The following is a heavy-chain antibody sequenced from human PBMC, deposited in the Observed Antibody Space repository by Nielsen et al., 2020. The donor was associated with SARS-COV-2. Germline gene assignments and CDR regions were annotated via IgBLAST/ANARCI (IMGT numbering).Heavy chain of an antibody. V-gene: IGHV3-33*03. CDR3: AKNFGLTGAT. CDR2: IWYDGSNK. CDR1: GFTFSRYA. D-gene: IGHD1-20*01. Sequence: GESLKISCAASGFTFSRYAISWVRQAPGKGLEWVAVIWYDGSNKYYADSVKGRFTISRDNAKNSLYLQMNSLRAEDTAIYYCAKNFGLTGATWGQGTLVTVTS. J-gene: IGHJ4*02.